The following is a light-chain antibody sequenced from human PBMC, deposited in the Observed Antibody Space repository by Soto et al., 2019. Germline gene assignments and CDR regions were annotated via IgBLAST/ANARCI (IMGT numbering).Light chain of an antibody. J-gene: IGKJ1*01. Sequence: DIQMTQADSTLSASVRDRVTITCLASQSISNWLAWHQQKPGKAPKLLIYKASSLESGVPSRFSGSGSGTEFTLTISSLQPDDFATYDCQQYNSYRAFGQGTKVDIK. CDR3: QQYNSYRA. CDR1: QSISNW. V-gene: IGKV1-5*03. CDR2: KAS.